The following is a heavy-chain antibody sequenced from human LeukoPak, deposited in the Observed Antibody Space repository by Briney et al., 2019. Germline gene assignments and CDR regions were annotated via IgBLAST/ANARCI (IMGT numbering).Heavy chain of an antibody. CDR1: GASISSRPDY. J-gene: IGHJ4*02. D-gene: IGHD3-9*01. CDR2: VYYSGGT. CDR3: TTAYDILTGYYSSFDY. V-gene: IGHV4-39*01. Sequence: PSETLSLTCTVSGASISSRPDYWGWIREPPRKGLKWLASVYYSGGTYYNPSLKGRATISVDTSRSQFSLKLSSVTAADTSVYYQTTAYDILTGYYSSFDYWGQGTLVTVSS.